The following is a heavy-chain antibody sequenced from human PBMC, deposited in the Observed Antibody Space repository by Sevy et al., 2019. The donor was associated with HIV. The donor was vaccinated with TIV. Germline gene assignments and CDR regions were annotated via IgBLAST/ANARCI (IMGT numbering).Heavy chain of an antibody. D-gene: IGHD6-13*01. J-gene: IGHJ4*02. CDR1: GYTFTKYA. CDR2: INTIFGNS. V-gene: IGHV7-4-1*02. Sequence: ASVTVSCKASGYTFTKYAMIWVRQAPGQGLEWMGWINTIFGNSTYGQGFTGRFVFSLDTSVSTAYLHITSLKAEDTAVYYCTREGDRYGSNWYYFDYWGQGTLVTVSS. CDR3: TREGDRYGSNWYYFDY.